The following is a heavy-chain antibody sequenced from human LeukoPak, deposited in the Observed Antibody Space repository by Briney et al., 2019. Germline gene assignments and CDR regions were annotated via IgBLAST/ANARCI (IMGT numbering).Heavy chain of an antibody. CDR1: GFTVSSNY. J-gene: IGHJ6*02. D-gene: IGHD5-24*01. CDR2: IYSGGST. V-gene: IGHV3-53*01. CDR3: ARDFRGYYYGIDV. Sequence: GGSLRRSCAASGFTVSSNYMSWVRQAPGKGLEWVSVIYSGGSTYYADSVKGRFTISRDNSKNTLYLQMNSLRAEDTAVYYCARDFRGYYYGIDVWGQGTTVTVSS.